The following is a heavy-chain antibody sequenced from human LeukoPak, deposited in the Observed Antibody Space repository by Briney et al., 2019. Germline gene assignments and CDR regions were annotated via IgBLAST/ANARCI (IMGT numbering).Heavy chain of an antibody. CDR1: GFTFSSYG. CDR3: AKDLGGDYGFDY. Sequence: GGSLRLSCAASGFTFSSYGMHWVRQAPGKGLEWVAVISYDGSNKYYADSVKGRFTISRDNSKNTLYLQMNSLRAEDTAVYYCAKDLGGDYGFDYWGQGTLVTVSS. V-gene: IGHV3-30*18. CDR2: ISYDGSNK. D-gene: IGHD4/OR15-4a*01. J-gene: IGHJ4*02.